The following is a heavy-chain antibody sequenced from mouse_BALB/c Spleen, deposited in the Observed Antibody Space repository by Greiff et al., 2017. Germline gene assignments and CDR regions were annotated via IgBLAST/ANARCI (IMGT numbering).Heavy chain of an antibody. D-gene: IGHD1-1*01. CDR2: IWAGGST. V-gene: IGHV2-9*02. Sequence: QVQLKESGPGLVAPSQSLSITCTVSGFSLTSYGVHWVRQPPGKGLEWLGVIWAGGSTNYNSALMSRLSISKDNSKSQVFLKMNSLQTDDTAMYYCDRAPGYYRAWFAYWGQGTLVTVSA. J-gene: IGHJ3*01. CDR3: DRAPGYYRAWFAY. CDR1: GFSLTSYG.